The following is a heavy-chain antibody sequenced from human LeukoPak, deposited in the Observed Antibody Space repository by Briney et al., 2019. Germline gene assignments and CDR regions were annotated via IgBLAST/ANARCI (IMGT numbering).Heavy chain of an antibody. Sequence: PSETLSLTCAVYGGSFSGYYWSWIRQPPGKGLEWIGEINHSGSTNYNPSLKGRVTISVDTSKNQFSLKLSSVTAADTAVYYCARGGRRGAYFDYWGQGTLVTVSS. J-gene: IGHJ4*02. CDR3: ARGGRRGAYFDY. V-gene: IGHV4-34*01. CDR2: INHSGST. D-gene: IGHD3-10*01. CDR1: GGSFSGYY.